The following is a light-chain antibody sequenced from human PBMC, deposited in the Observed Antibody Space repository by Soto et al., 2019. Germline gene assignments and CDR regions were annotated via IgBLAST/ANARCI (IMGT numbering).Light chain of an antibody. Sequence: EIVLTQSPGTLSLSPGEGATLSCRASQSVSTNFFAWYKQKPGQAPRLLIYGASTRATGIPDRFSGSGSRTDFTLTISRLETEDFAVYYCQQYGRTSWTFGQGTKVEIK. V-gene: IGKV3-20*01. J-gene: IGKJ1*01. CDR2: GAS. CDR1: QSVSTNF. CDR3: QQYGRTSWT.